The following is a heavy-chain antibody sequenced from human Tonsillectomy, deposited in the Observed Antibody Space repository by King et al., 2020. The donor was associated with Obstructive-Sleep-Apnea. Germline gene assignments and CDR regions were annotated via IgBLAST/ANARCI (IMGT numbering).Heavy chain of an antibody. Sequence: QLQESGPGLVKPSETLSLTCTVSGGSISTYYWSWIWQPPGKGLEWIGYIYYSGTTKYNPSLKSRLTISVDTSKNQFSLKLRSVTAADTAVYYCARALGSSTWYQGWFDPWGQGTLVTVSS. V-gene: IGHV4-59*01. D-gene: IGHD6-13*01. CDR1: GGSISTYY. CDR2: IYYSGTT. CDR3: ARALGSSTWYQGWFDP. J-gene: IGHJ5*02.